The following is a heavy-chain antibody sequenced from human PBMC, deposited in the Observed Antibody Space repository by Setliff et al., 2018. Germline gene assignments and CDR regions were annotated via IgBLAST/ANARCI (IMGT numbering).Heavy chain of an antibody. D-gene: IGHD3-3*01. CDR3: AKVNNRFWSGYYPYYYAMDV. V-gene: IGHV3-7*03. CDR1: GFTFSSYW. J-gene: IGHJ6*02. Sequence: PGGSLRLSCAASGFTFSSYWMSWVRQAPGKGLEWVANIKQDGSEKYYVDSVKGRFTISRDNSKNTLYLQMNSLRAEDTAVYYCAKVNNRFWSGYYPYYYAMDVWGQGTTVTVSS. CDR2: IKQDGSEK.